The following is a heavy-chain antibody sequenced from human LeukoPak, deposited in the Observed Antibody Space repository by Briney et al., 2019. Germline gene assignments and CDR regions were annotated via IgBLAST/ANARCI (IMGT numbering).Heavy chain of an antibody. D-gene: IGHD3-10*01. CDR2: ISGSGGST. Sequence: GGSLRLSCAASGFTFNYYALSWVRQAPGKGLQWVSAISGSGGSTYYADSVKGRFTISRDNSKNTLYLQMNSLRAEDTAVYYCAKDFRRGVNWGQGTLVTVSS. V-gene: IGHV3-23*01. J-gene: IGHJ4*02. CDR1: GFTFNYYA. CDR3: AKDFRRGVN.